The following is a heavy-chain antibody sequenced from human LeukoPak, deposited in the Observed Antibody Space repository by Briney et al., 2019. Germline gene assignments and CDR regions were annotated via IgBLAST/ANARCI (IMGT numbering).Heavy chain of an antibody. J-gene: IGHJ4*02. CDR2: ISYDGSTK. Sequence: PGGSLRLSCAASGFTFSSYAIHWVRQAPGKGLEWVALISYDGSTKYSTDSVKGRFTISRDNAKNSLYLQMNSLRAGDTAVYYCARWRGYSYGLDYWGQGTLVTVSS. V-gene: IGHV3-30*04. CDR1: GFTFSSYA. D-gene: IGHD5-18*01. CDR3: ARWRGYSYGLDY.